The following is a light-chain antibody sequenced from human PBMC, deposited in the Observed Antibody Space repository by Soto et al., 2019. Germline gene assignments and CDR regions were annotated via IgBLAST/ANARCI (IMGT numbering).Light chain of an antibody. CDR2: DVS. CDR3: NSYKSTSTLV. Sequence: QSALTQPASVSGSPGQSITISCTGTSSDVGGYNYVSWYQQHPGKAPQLMIYDVSNRPSGVSNRFSGSKSGNTASLTISGLRAEDEADYYCNSYKSTSTLVFGGGTKVTVL. J-gene: IGLJ2*01. CDR1: SSDVGGYNY. V-gene: IGLV2-14*01.